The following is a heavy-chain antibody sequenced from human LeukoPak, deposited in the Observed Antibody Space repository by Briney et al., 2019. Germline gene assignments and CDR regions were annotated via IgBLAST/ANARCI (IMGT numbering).Heavy chain of an antibody. Sequence: PGGSLRLSCAASGFTFSDYTMNWVRQAPGKGLEWVALISYDGTKTFYADSVKGRFTISRDNSNTLYLQMSSLRAEDTAVYYCARGRGGNMGDAFDIWGQGTMVTVSS. CDR2: ISYDGTKT. CDR3: ARGRGGNMGDAFDI. V-gene: IGHV3-30*04. D-gene: IGHD4-23*01. CDR1: GFTFSDYT. J-gene: IGHJ3*02.